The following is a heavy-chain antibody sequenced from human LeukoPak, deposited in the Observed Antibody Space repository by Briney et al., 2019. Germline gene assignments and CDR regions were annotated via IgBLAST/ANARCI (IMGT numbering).Heavy chain of an antibody. D-gene: IGHD5-18*01. J-gene: IGHJ6*02. CDR1: GGSFSGYY. V-gene: IGHV4-34*01. CDR2: INHSGST. CDR3: ARDSGGYSYGYGTDV. Sequence: PSETLSLTCAVYGGSFSGYYWSWIRQPPGKGLEWIGEINHSGSTNYNPSLKSRVTISVDTSKNQFSLKLSSVTAADTAVYYCARDSGGYSYGYGTDVWGQGTTVTVSS.